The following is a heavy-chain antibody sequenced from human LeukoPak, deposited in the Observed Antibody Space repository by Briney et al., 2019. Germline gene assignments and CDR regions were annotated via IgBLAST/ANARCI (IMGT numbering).Heavy chain of an antibody. CDR1: GYTFTSYS. CDR3: ASSRGIGYCSSTSCYRSVEAEGSLDY. J-gene: IGHJ4*02. V-gene: IGHV1-18*01. CDR2: ISAYNGNT. D-gene: IGHD2-2*01. Sequence: ASVTVSCKASGYTFTSYSISWVRQAPGQGLEWMGWISAYNGNTNYAQKLQGRVTMSTDTSTSTAYMELRSLRSDDTAVYYCASSRGIGYCSSTSCYRSVEAEGSLDYWGQGTLVTVSS.